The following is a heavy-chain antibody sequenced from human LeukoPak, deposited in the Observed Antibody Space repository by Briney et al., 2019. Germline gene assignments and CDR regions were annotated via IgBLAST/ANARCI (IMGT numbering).Heavy chain of an antibody. V-gene: IGHV4-59*01. Sequence: SETLSLTCTVSGGSISSYYWSWIRQPPGKGLEWIGYIYYSGSTNYNPSLKSRVTISVDTSKNQFSLKLSSVTAADTAVYYCAIAGYSSSWDFDYWGQGTLVTVSS. J-gene: IGHJ4*02. CDR2: IYYSGST. CDR3: AIAGYSSSWDFDY. CDR1: GGSISSYY. D-gene: IGHD6-13*01.